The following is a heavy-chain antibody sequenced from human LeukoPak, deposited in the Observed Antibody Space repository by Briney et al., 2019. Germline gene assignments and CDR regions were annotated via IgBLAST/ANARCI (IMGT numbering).Heavy chain of an antibody. Sequence: ASVKVSCKASGYTFTSYGISWVRQAPGQGLEWMGWISAYNGNTNYAQKLQGRVTMTTDTSTGTAYMELRSLRSDDTAVYYCARGTAYYYGSGSYYLDDYWGQGTLVTVSS. CDR2: ISAYNGNT. CDR1: GYTFTSYG. CDR3: ARGTAYYYGSGSYYLDDY. J-gene: IGHJ4*02. V-gene: IGHV1-18*01. D-gene: IGHD3-10*01.